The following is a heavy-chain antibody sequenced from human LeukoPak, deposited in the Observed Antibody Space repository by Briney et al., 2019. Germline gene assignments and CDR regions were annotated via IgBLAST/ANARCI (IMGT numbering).Heavy chain of an antibody. Sequence: SVKVSCKASGGTFSSYAIIWVRQAPGQGLEWMGGIIPIFGTANYAQKFQGRVTITADKSTSTAYMELSSLRSEDTAVYYCARVHSSGWSGVDYWGQGTLVTVSS. CDR3: ARVHSSGWSGVDY. CDR2: IIPIFGTA. V-gene: IGHV1-69*06. CDR1: GGTFSSYA. J-gene: IGHJ4*02. D-gene: IGHD6-19*01.